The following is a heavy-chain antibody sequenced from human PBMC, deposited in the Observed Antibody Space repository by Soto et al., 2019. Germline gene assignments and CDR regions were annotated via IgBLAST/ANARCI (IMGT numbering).Heavy chain of an antibody. CDR1: GGSISSSSYY. CDR3: AFGARASWIHDAFDI. V-gene: IGHV4-39*01. D-gene: IGHD2-2*01. Sequence: QLQLQESGPGLVKPSETLSLTCTVSGGSISSSSYYWGWIRQPPGKGLEWIGSIYYSGSTYYNPSLKRKGAISVDPSKNQLYMRLTAVTAADTAVYYCAFGARASWIHDAFDIWGQGTMVTVSS. J-gene: IGHJ3*02. CDR2: IYYSGST.